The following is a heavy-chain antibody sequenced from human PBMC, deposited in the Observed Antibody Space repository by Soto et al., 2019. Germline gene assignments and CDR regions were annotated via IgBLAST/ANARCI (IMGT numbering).Heavy chain of an antibody. CDR1: GLSFSNTW. CDR2: INSDGSST. V-gene: IGHV3-74*01. Sequence: EVQLMQSGGGLVQPGESLSLSCAASGLSFSNTWMHWVRQSPGKGLVWISYINSDGSSTTYAESVTGRFTISRDNGKNTVYLQMNSLRVEDTAVYYCTRDWAYSHASWGQGTLVTVAS. CDR3: TRDWAYSHAS. D-gene: IGHD1-26*01. J-gene: IGHJ4*02.